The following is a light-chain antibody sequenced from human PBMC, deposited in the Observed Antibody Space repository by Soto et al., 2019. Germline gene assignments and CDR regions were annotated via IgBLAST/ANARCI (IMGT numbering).Light chain of an antibody. CDR1: QSVSSY. CDR3: QQYKNWPRT. V-gene: IGKV3-15*01. CDR2: GAS. Sequence: EIVLKQSPATLSLSPGERATLSCRASQSVSSYLAWYQQKPGQAPRLLIYGASTRATGISARFSGSGSGTEFTLTISSIQSEDFAIYYCQQYKNWPRTFGQGTKVDI. J-gene: IGKJ1*01.